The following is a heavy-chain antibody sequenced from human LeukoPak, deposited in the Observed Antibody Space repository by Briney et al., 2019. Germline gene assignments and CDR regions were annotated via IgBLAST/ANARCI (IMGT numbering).Heavy chain of an antibody. CDR3: ARRRRDGYNFYFDF. CDR2: IYYSGRT. J-gene: IGHJ4*02. V-gene: IGHV4-31*03. CDR1: GVSITTGSYY. Sequence: SSETLSLTCNVSGVSITTGSYYWTWIRQHPGKGLEWIGFIYYSGRTDYSPSLKSRAAISLDTSKNQISLKLNSVTAADTAVYYCARRRRDGYNFYFDFWGQGSLVAVSS. D-gene: IGHD5-24*01.